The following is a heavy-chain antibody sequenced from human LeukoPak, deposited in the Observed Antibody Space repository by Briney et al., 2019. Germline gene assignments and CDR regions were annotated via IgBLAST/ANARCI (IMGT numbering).Heavy chain of an antibody. D-gene: IGHD5-12*01. CDR3: ARDQRAIDW. V-gene: IGHV3-48*02. CDR2: ISSDNRVI. J-gene: IGHJ4*02. Sequence: PGGSLRLSCAASGFTFRDYAMNWVRQAPGKGLEWLSYISSDNRVIYYADSVKGRFTISRDNAKNSLSLQMTSLRDEDTAVYYCARDQRAIDWWGQGTLVIVSS. CDR1: GFTFRDYA.